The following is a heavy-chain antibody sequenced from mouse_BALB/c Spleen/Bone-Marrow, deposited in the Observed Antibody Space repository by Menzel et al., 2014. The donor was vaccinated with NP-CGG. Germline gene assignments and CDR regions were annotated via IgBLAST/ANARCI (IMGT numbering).Heavy chain of an antibody. CDR3: ARARSTMITTGAMDY. V-gene: IGHV5-17*02. Sequence: EVKLVESGGGLVQPGGSRKLSCAASGFTFSRSGMHWVRQAPEKGLEWVAYISSGSSTIYYADTMKGRFTISRDNPKNTLFLQMTRLRSEDTAMYYCARARSTMITTGAMDYWGQGTSVTVSS. J-gene: IGHJ4*01. CDR1: GFTFSRSG. CDR2: ISSGSSTI. D-gene: IGHD2-4*01.